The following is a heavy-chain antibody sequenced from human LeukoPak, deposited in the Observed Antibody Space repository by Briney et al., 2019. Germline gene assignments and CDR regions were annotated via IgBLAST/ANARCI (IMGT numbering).Heavy chain of an antibody. CDR1: GGSISSGSYY. V-gene: IGHV4-61*02. CDR2: IYTSGRT. Sequence: SETLSLTCTVSGGSISSGSYYWSWVRQPAGKGLEWIGRIYTSGRTNYNPPLKSRVTISVDTSKNQFSLKLSSVTAADTAVYYCARDKRYYDSSGYLGVSGYFDYWGQGTLVTVSS. D-gene: IGHD3-22*01. J-gene: IGHJ4*02. CDR3: ARDKRYYDSSGYLGVSGYFDY.